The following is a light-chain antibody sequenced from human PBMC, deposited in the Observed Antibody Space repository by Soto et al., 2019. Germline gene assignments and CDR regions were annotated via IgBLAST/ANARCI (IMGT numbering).Light chain of an antibody. CDR3: SSYTSSITYV. J-gene: IGLJ1*01. CDR1: SSDVGGYNY. CDR2: DVT. Sequence: QSALTQPASVSGSPGQSITISCTGTSSDVGGYNYVSWYQQHPGKAPKLIIYDVTNRPSGVSNRFSGSKSGNTASLTISGLQADDEADYYCSSYTSSITYVFGSGTKLTVL. V-gene: IGLV2-14*01.